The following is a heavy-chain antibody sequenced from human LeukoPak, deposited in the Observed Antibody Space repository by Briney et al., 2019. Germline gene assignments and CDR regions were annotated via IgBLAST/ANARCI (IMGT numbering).Heavy chain of an antibody. J-gene: IGHJ6*02. V-gene: IGHV3-30-3*01. Sequence: PGGSLRLSCAASGFTFSSYAMHWVRQAPGKGLEWVAVISYDGSNKYYADSVKGRFTISRDNSKNMLYLQMNSLRAEDTAVYYCARDRYEWEPYGDYASDYYYYGMDVWGQGTTVTVSS. CDR1: GFTFSSYA. CDR2: ISYDGSNK. CDR3: ARDRYEWEPYGDYASDYYYYGMDV. D-gene: IGHD4-17*01.